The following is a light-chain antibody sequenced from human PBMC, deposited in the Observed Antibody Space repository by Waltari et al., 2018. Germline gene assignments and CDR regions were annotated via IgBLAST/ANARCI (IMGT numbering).Light chain of an antibody. V-gene: IGKV2-30*01. CDR2: KVS. CDR1: QSLVYRDGDTY. Sequence: DVVMTQSPLSLPVTPGQPASISCRSSQSLVYRDGDTYLNWFHQRPGQSPRRLIYKVSTRDSGGPDRFNGSGSGTDFSLKISRVEAEDVGVYYCMQGTHWPPYTFGQGTKLEIK. CDR3: MQGTHWPPYT. J-gene: IGKJ2*01.